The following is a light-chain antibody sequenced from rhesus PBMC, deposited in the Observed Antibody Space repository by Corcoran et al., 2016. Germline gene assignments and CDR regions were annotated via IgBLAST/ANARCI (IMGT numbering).Light chain of an antibody. CDR1: SSVSTSY. Sequence: EIVLTQSPTSMAVSQGERVTISCTASSSVSTSYLHWYQHKPRFPPRLLFYRTTNLASGIPASVSGSGSGNSYTLTLSTMEAEDASTYYCHQGNSIPPTFGQGTKVEI. J-gene: IGKJ1*01. CDR3: HQGNSIPPT. CDR2: RTT. V-gene: IGKV3-35*01.